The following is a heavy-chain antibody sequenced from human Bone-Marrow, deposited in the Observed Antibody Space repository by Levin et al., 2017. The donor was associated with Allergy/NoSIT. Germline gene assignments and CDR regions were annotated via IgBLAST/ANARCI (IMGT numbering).Heavy chain of an antibody. Sequence: PGGSLRLSCAASGFTFNKYAMNWVRQAPGKGLEWVSYISIAGSTLNYADSVKGRFTISRDNAKNSLYLEMNSLRDEDTAVYYCARDYCSGSTCYFKFDSWGQGPLVTVSS. J-gene: IGHJ4*02. CDR2: ISIAGSTL. D-gene: IGHD2-15*01. CDR1: GFTFNKYA. CDR3: ARDYCSGSTCYFKFDS. V-gene: IGHV3-48*02.